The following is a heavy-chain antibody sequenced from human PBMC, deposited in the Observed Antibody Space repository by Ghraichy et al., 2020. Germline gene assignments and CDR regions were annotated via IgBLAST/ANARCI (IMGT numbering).Heavy chain of an antibody. CDR1: GFTVSSNY. Sequence: CAASGFTVSSNYMSWVRQAPGKGLEWVSVIYSGGSTYYADSVKGRFTISRDNSKNTLYLQMNSLRAEDTAVYYCGRDLGVGDISWMGGYWGQRSLVTFSS. CDR2: IYSGGST. D-gene: IGHD3-16*01. J-gene: IGHJ4*02. CDR3: GRDLGVGDISWMGGY. V-gene: IGHV3-53*01.